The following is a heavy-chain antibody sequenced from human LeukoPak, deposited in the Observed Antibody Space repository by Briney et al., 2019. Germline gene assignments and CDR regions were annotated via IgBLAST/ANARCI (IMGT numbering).Heavy chain of an antibody. D-gene: IGHD3-22*01. CDR3: AKAGAMIDYYYGMDV. CDR1: GFTFSSYA. J-gene: IGHJ6*02. Sequence: GGSLRLSCAASGFTFSSYAMSWVRQAPGKGLEWVSAISGSGGSTYYADSVKGRFTISRDNSKNTLYLQMNSLRAEDTAVYYCAKAGAMIDYYYGMDVWGQGTTVTVSS. V-gene: IGHV3-23*01. CDR2: ISGSGGST.